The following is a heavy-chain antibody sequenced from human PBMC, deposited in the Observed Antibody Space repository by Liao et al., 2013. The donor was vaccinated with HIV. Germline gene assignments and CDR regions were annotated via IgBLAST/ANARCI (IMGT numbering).Heavy chain of an antibody. CDR2: IYTSGST. CDR3: ARTSLQLGYDAFDI. CDR1: GGSIRSGYYS. J-gene: IGHJ3*02. V-gene: IGHV4-61*02. D-gene: IGHD6-13*01. Sequence: QVQLQESGPGLVKPSQTLSLTCTVSGGSIRSGYYSWTWIRQPAGKGLECIGRIYTSGSTNYNPSLKSRVTMSVDTSKNQFSLKLRSVTAADTALYYCARTSLQLGYDAFDIWGQGTLVTVSS.